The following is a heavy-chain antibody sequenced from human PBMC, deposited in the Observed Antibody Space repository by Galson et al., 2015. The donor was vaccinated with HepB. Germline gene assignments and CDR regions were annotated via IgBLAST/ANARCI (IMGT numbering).Heavy chain of an antibody. CDR2: INPDGSKL. V-gene: IGHV3-7*01. CDR3: ARDRAYSSFDY. CDR1: GFTFRSSW. Sequence: SLRLSCAASGFTFRSSWMVWVRPAPGKGLEWVATINPDGSKLGYLDSVRGRFTISRDNAQNSLFLHMNSLTAEDTAVYYCARDRAYSSFDYWGQGTLVTVSS. D-gene: IGHD2-15*01. J-gene: IGHJ4*02.